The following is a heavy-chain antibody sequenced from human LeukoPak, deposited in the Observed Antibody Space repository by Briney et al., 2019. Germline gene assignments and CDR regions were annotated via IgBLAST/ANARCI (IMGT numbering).Heavy chain of an antibody. CDR3: ATETNGRHYDY. CDR2: IGPTGSDR. V-gene: IGHV3-21*06. D-gene: IGHD1-14*01. J-gene: IGHJ4*02. Sequence: GGSLRLSCTASGLTFSTSGFNSVRQAPGKGLEWVASIGPTGSDRYHADSIKGRFTISRDNANNFLYLQMNSLRAEDTAVYYCATETNGRHYDYWGQGTLLTVSS. CDR1: GLTFSTSG.